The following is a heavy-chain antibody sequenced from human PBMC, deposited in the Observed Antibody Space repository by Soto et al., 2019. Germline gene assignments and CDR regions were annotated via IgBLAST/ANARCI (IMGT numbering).Heavy chain of an antibody. Sequence: PGESLKICCKGSGYSFTNYWIGWVRQVPGKGLEWMGLIYPADSDTRYNPSFQGQVTISADTSTNTAFLHWSSLSASDSATYFCARTGRSGLRWLDFFDPWGQGTLVTVSS. CDR2: IYPADSDT. CDR1: GYSFTNYW. CDR3: ARTGRSGLRWLDFFDP. V-gene: IGHV5-51*01. J-gene: IGHJ5*02. D-gene: IGHD4-17*01.